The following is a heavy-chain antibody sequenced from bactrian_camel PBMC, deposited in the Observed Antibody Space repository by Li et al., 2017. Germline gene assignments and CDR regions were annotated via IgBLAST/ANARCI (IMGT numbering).Heavy chain of an antibody. J-gene: IGHJ4*01. CDR2: TYSGTEEL. V-gene: IGHV3S40*01. Sequence: VQLVESGGGSVQSGGSLRLSCAASGFTFSSYIMSWVRQAPGKGFEWVSSTYSGTEELDYADSVKGRFTISKDNAKNTLYLQMNNLRADDTAMYYCAIGLFADFGLGRGTQVTVS. D-gene: IGHD5*01. CDR1: GFTFSSYI.